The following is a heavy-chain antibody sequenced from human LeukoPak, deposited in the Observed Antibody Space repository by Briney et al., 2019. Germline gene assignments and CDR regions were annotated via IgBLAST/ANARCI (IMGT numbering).Heavy chain of an antibody. CDR2: ISAYNGNT. CDR3: ARDTLSSSWYEPYGMDV. Sequence: ASVKVSCKASGYTFTSYGISWVRQAPGQGLKWMGWISAYNGNTNYAQKLQGRVTMTTDTSTSTAYMELRSLRSDDTAVYYCARDTLSSSWYEPYGMDVWGQGTTVTVSS. CDR1: GYTFTSYG. D-gene: IGHD6-13*01. J-gene: IGHJ6*02. V-gene: IGHV1-18*01.